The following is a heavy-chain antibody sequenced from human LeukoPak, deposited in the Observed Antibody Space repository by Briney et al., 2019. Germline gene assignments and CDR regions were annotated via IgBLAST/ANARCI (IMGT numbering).Heavy chain of an antibody. V-gene: IGHV3-74*01. CDR3: AKALYDSPLAGDP. J-gene: IGHJ5*02. D-gene: IGHD3-22*01. CDR2: IHPSGGNK. Sequence: PGGSLRLSCAASGFTFSNYWMHWVRQAPGKGLVWVSSIHPSGGNKHYTDSVKGRFTISRDNSKNMLFLQMNSLRVEDTAIYYCAKALYDSPLAGDPWGQGILVTVSS. CDR1: GFTFSNYW.